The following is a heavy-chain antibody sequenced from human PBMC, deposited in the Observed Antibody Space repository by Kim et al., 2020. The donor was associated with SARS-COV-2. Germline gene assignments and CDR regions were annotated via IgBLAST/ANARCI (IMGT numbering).Heavy chain of an antibody. CDR1: GYVFSNFG. CDR2: ISFDVSKI. CDR3: ARDSGLLNSGDYIFDS. V-gene: IGHV3-30*12. Sequence: GGSLRLSCEVSGYVFSNFGAHWVRQAPGKGLEWLTMISFDVSKIFYSKSVEGRFTVSRDDATSTVCLKMNGLRAGDTALYFCARDSGLLNSGDYIFDSWGLGALVTVSS. D-gene: IGHD5-12*01. J-gene: IGHJ4*01.